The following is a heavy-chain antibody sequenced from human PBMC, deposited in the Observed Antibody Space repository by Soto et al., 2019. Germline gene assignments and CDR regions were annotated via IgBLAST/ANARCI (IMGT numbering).Heavy chain of an antibody. CDR2: INHSGST. CDR3: ARAPIVVPAAHNWFDP. D-gene: IGHD2-2*01. V-gene: IGHV4-34*01. J-gene: IGHJ5*02. CDR1: GVSFSGYY. Sequence: SETLSLTCAFYGVSFSGYYWSWIRQPPGKGLEWIGEINHSGSTNYNPSLKSRVTISVDTSKNQFSLKLSSVTAADTAVYYCARAPIVVPAAHNWFDPWGQGTLVTVSS.